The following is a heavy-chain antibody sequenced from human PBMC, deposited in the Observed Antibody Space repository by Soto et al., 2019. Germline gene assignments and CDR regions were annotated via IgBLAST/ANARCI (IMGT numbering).Heavy chain of an antibody. V-gene: IGHV3-30*04. CDR2: ISNDGRGK. D-gene: IGHD2-15*01. CDR1: EFALSKYA. Sequence: GGALRLSFRASEFALSKYAIHWVRQAPDKGLEWVAVISNDGRGKYYADSVKGRFTISRDNSKNTLYLQMNSLRSDDTAVYYCARDQCFGGGRSCYYFDFWGQGTLVTVSS. J-gene: IGHJ4*02. CDR3: ARDQCFGGGRSCYYFDF.